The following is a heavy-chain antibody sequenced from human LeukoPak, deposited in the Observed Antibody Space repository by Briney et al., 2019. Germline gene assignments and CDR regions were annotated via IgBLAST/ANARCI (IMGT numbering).Heavy chain of an antibody. V-gene: IGHV3-23*01. J-gene: IGHJ4*02. CDR2: ISASGGST. CDR1: GFTFSRSD. D-gene: IGHD4-17*01. Sequence: GGSLRLSCEASGFTFSRSDMIWVRQAPGKGLEWVSIISASGGSTFYADSVRGRFTISRDNSKNTLFLQMNSLRAEDTAVYYCARRGESASYGDYRFDYWGQGTLVTVSS. CDR3: ARRGESASYGDYRFDY.